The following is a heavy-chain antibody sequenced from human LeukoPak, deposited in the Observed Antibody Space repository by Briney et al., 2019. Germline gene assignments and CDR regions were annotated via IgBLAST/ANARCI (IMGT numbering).Heavy chain of an antibody. V-gene: IGHV3-7*01. CDR1: GFTFSSYW. CDR3: ARDGLYCSGGSCYSSFGYDY. CDR2: IKQDGSEK. D-gene: IGHD2-15*01. J-gene: IGHJ4*02. Sequence: PGGSLRLSCAASGFTFSSYWMSWVRQAPGKGLEWVANIKQDGSEKYYVDSVKGRFTISRDNAKNSLYLQMNSLRAEDTAVYYCARDGLYCSGGSCYSSFGYDYWGQGTLVTVSS.